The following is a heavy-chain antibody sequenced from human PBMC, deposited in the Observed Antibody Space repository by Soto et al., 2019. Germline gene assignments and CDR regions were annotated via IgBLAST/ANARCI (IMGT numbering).Heavy chain of an antibody. CDR3: ARGGRHGDYAPRFDT. CDR2: IIPILSIA. V-gene: IGHV1-69*04. D-gene: IGHD4-17*01. J-gene: IGHJ5*02. Sequence: VLEWMGRIIPILSIANYAQKFQGRVTITADKSTSTATRELSSLRSEDTAVYYCARGGRHGDYAPRFDTRGQRTLVTVYS.